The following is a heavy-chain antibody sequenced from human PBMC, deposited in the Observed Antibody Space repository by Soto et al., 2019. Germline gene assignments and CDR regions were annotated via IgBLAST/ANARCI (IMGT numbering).Heavy chain of an antibody. V-gene: IGHV1-18*01. CDR2: ISGYNGNT. J-gene: IGHJ6*02. Sequence: QVQLVQSGAEVKKPGASVTVSCKTSGYTFSNYGINWGRQAPGQGLEWMCWISGYNGNTNYAQTVQGRVTMTTDTSTGTVYMELRSLKSDDTAIYYCSRFIMVGGWFDPNYYHGMDVCGQGTTVTVSS. CDR1: GYTFSNYG. D-gene: IGHD6-19*01. CDR3: SRFIMVGGWFDPNYYHGMDV.